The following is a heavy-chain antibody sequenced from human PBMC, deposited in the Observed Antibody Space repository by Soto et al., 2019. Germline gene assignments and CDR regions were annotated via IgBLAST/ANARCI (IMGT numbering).Heavy chain of an antibody. D-gene: IGHD5-12*01. V-gene: IGHV2-5*02. CDR1: GFSLSPSGVG. CDR3: AHSPKTLVATISRHFDY. J-gene: IGHJ4*02. CDR2: IYWDDDK. Sequence: SGPTLVKPTQTLTLTCTFSGFSLSPSGVGVGWIRQPPGKALEWLALIYWDDDKRYSPSLKSRLTITKDTSKNQVVLTMTNMDPVDTATYYCAHSPKTLVATISRHFDYWGQGTLVTVSS.